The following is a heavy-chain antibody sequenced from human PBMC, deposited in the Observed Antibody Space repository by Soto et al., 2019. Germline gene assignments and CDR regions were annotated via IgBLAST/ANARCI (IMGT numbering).Heavy chain of an antibody. J-gene: IGHJ6*03. CDR3: AGTTSHQWYYMDV. CDR1: RDSVSSNSAA. D-gene: IGHD1-7*01. V-gene: IGHV6-1*01. CDR2: TYYRSRWYN. Sequence: QVQLQESGPGLVKPSQTLSLTCAISRDSVSSNSAAWNWIRLSPSRGLEWLARTYYRSRWYNGYAVSVRSRITVNPDTSKNQFSLQLTSVTPEDTAVYYCAGTTSHQWYYMDVWGKGTTVTVSS.